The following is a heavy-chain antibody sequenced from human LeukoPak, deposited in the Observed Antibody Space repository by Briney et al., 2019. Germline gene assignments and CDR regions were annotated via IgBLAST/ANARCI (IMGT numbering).Heavy chain of an antibody. CDR2: INPSGGST. CDR3: ARDRRTGSSGKGMAY. D-gene: IGHD6-6*01. J-gene: IGHJ4*02. Sequence: ASVTVSCKASGYTFTSYYMHWVRQAPGQGLEWMGIINPSGGSTSYAQKFQGRVTMTRDTSTSTVYMELSSLRSEDTAVYYCARDRRTGSSGKGMAYWGQGTLVTVSS. V-gene: IGHV1-46*01. CDR1: GYTFTSYY.